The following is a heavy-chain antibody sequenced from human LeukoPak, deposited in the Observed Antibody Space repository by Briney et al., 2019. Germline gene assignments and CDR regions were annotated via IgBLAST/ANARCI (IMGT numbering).Heavy chain of an antibody. J-gene: IGHJ5*02. CDR3: ARAEGAYS. Sequence: GRSLRLSCAASGFTFSSYAMHWVRQAPGKGLEWVAVISYDGSNKYYADSVKGRFTISRDNAKNSLYLQMNSLRAEDTAVYYCARAEGAYSWGQGTLVTVSS. CDR1: GFTFSSYA. V-gene: IGHV3-30-3*01. D-gene: IGHD2-21*01. CDR2: ISYDGSNK.